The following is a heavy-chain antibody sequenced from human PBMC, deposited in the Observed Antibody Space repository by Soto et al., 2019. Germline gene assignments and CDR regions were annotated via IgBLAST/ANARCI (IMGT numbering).Heavy chain of an antibody. J-gene: IGHJ5*02. CDR1: GGTFSSYT. CDR3: ARERYYFDNWSDP. D-gene: IGHD3-9*01. Sequence: QVQLVQSGAEVKKPGSSLKVSCKASGGTFSSYTISWVRQAPGQGLEWMGRIIPILGIANYEQKSQGRVTITEDKSTSTPYMEQSSLKAEDTAEYYCARERYYFDNWSDPWGQGPLVTVST. V-gene: IGHV1-69*08. CDR2: IIPILGIA.